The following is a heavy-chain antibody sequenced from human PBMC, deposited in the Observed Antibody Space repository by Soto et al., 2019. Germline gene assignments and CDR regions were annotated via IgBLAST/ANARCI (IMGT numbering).Heavy chain of an antibody. CDR1: GFTFSSYG. J-gene: IGHJ4*02. CDR3: ARDRH. CDR2: IWYDGSNK. V-gene: IGHV3-33*01. Sequence: QVQLLESGGGVVQPGRSLRLSCAASGFTFSSYGMHWVRQAPGKGLEWVAGIWYDGSNKYYADSVKGRFTISRDNSKNTLYLQMNRQRAEEKAVYYCARDRHWGQGTLVTVSS.